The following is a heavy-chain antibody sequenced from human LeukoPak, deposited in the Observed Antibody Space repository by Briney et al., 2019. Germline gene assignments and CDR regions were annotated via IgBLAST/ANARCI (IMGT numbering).Heavy chain of an antibody. V-gene: IGHV4-59*01. D-gene: IGHD2-21*01. CDR3: ARVEEGIANP. Sequence: PSETLSLICTVSGGSISSYYWSWVRQPPGKGLEWLGYIYYSGSTNYNPSLKSRLTISVDASKNQFSLKLSSVTAADTAVYYCARVEEGIANPWGQGTLVTVSS. CDR2: IYYSGST. CDR1: GGSISSYY. J-gene: IGHJ5*02.